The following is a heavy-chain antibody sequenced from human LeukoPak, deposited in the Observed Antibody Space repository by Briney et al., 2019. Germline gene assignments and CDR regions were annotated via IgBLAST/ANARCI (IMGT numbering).Heavy chain of an antibody. D-gene: IGHD6-13*01. J-gene: IGHJ6*02. Sequence: GGSLRLSCAASGFTFSSYAMHWVRQAPGKGLERVAFISYGGSNKYYADSVKGRFTISRDNSKNTLFLQMDSLRAEDTAVYYCTRVGQQLAPDYYYYGMDVWGQGTTVTASS. CDR3: TRVGQQLAPDYYYYGMDV. CDR1: GFTFSSYA. V-gene: IGHV3-30-3*01. CDR2: ISYGGSNK.